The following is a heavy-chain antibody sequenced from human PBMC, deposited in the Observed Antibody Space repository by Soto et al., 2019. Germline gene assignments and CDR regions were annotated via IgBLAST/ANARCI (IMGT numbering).Heavy chain of an antibody. CDR1: GFTFSTHG. D-gene: IGHD6-19*01. V-gene: IGHV3-30*18. Sequence: HPGGSLRLSCAASGFTFSTHGMHWVRQAPGKGLEWVAVISYDGSNKNYADSVKGRFTISRDNSKNTLYLQMNSLRAEDTAVYYCAKFCCAWLDGRGYYFDYWGQGTLVTVSS. CDR2: ISYDGSNK. J-gene: IGHJ4*02. CDR3: AKFCCAWLDGRGYYFDY.